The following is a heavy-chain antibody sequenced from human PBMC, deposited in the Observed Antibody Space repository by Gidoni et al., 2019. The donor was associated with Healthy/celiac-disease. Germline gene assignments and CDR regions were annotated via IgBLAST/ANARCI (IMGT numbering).Heavy chain of an antibody. J-gene: IGHJ4*02. V-gene: IGHV3-7*01. CDR2: MKGVGSEH. D-gene: IGHD6-13*01. CDR3: ARGGTTAAGIFDY. CDR1: GFPFGIHS. Sequence: EVQLVESGGGLVQPGGSLTLPFPASGFPFGIHSMGWVRQAAGKGLEWVANMKGVGSEHYYEDSVKGRFTISRDNAKNSLYLQLNSLRAEDTAIYYCARGGTTAAGIFDYWGQGALVTVSS.